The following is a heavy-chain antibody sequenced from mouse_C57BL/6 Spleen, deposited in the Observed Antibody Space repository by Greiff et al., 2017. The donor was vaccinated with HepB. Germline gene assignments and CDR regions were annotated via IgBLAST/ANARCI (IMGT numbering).Heavy chain of an antibody. D-gene: IGHD1-1*01. CDR3: ATIYYYGSSYFDY. CDR2: IYPGDGDT. CDR1: GYAFSSYW. J-gene: IGHJ2*01. V-gene: IGHV1-80*01. Sequence: QVQLQQSGAELVKPGASVKISCKASGYAFSSYWKNWVKQRPGKGLEWIGQIYPGDGDTNYNGKFKGKATLTADKSSSTAYMQLSSLTSEDSAVYFCATIYYYGSSYFDYWGQGTTLTVSS.